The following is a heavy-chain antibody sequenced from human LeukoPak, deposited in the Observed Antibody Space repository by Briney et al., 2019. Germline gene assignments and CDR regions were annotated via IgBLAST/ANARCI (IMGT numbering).Heavy chain of an antibody. J-gene: IGHJ4*02. V-gene: IGHV3-48*04. D-gene: IGHD5-18*01. CDR2: ITSSSSAT. CDR3: ARVIASYGDSAF. Sequence: GGSLRLSCAASGFKFGSFTMGWVRQAPGKGLEWLSYITSSSSATYYADSLMGRFTISRDNAKNSLYLQINSLRVDDTAVYYCARVIASYGDSAFWGQGTLVTVSS. CDR1: GFKFGSFT.